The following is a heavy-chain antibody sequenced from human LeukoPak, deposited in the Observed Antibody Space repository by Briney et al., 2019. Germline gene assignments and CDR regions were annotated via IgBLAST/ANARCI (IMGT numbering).Heavy chain of an antibody. J-gene: IGHJ4*02. D-gene: IGHD6-19*01. Sequence: GGSLRLSCAVSGLHFTTYWMTWVRQAPGKGLEWFSHISDRSTAIYYADSVKGRFTISRDNAKYSLYLQMDSLRAEDTAVYYCARVPYSSGWYSFFDHWGQGALVTVSS. CDR2: ISDRSTAI. V-gene: IGHV3-48*01. CDR1: GLHFTTYW. CDR3: ARVPYSSGWYSFFDH.